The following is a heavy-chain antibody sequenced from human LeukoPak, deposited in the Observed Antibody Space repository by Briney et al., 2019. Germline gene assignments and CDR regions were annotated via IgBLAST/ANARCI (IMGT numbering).Heavy chain of an antibody. CDR1: GGSISGGSYY. Sequence: SETLSLTCTVSGGSISGGSYYWSWIRQPAGKGLEWIGHIYTGGSTDYNPSLKSRVTISVDTSKNQFSLRLSSVTAADTAVYYCATYSSSFGFDYWGQGTLVTVSS. V-gene: IGHV4-61*09. CDR3: ATYSSSFGFDY. J-gene: IGHJ4*02. CDR2: IYTGGST. D-gene: IGHD6-6*01.